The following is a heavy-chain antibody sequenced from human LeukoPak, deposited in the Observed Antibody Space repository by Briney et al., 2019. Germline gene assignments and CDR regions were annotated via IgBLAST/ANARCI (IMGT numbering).Heavy chain of an antibody. CDR3: ATGRNWNYPPWNWFDP. J-gene: IGHJ5*02. D-gene: IGHD1-7*01. CDR1: GGSTSSGSYY. CDR2: IYTSGST. Sequence: SQTLSLTCTVSGGSTSSGSYYWSWIRQPAGKGLEWIGRIYTSGSTNYNPSLKSRVTISVDTSKNQFSLKLSSVTAADTAVYYCATGRNWNYPPWNWFDPWGQGTLVTVSS. V-gene: IGHV4-61*02.